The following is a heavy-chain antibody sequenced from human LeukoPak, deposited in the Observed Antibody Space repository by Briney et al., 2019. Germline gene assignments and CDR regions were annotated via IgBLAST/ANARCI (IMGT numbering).Heavy chain of an antibody. CDR1: GGSISSSSYY. V-gene: IGHV4-39*01. Sequence: SETLSLTCTVSGGSISSSSYYWGWIRQPPGKGLEWIGSIYYSRSTYYNPSLKSRVTISVDTSKNQFSLKLSSVTAADTAVYYCARHDSSGPYNAFDIWGQGTMVTVSS. CDR3: ARHDSSGPYNAFDI. CDR2: IYYSRST. D-gene: IGHD3-22*01. J-gene: IGHJ3*02.